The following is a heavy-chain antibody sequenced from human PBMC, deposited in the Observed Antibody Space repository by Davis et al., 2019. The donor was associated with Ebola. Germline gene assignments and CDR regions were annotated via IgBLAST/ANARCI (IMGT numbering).Heavy chain of an antibody. J-gene: IGHJ6*02. D-gene: IGHD5-12*01. CDR1: GYTFTIYD. Sequence: ASVKVSCKASGYTFTIYDINWVRQATGQGLEWMGRMSPNSGNTRYVQKFQGRVTMTRNTSISTAYMELSSLRSEDTAVYYCARGVHSGYASFYYYYYGMDVWGQGTTVTVSS. CDR2: MSPNSGNT. V-gene: IGHV1-8*01. CDR3: ARGVHSGYASFYYYYYGMDV.